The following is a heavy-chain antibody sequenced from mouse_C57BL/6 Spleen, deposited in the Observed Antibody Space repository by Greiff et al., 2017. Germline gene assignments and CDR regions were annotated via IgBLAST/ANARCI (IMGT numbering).Heavy chain of an antibody. CDR1: GYTFTSYW. CDR2: IDPSDGGT. Sequence: VQLQQPGAELVKPGASVKLSCKASGYTFTSYWMHWVKQRPGRGLEWIGRIDPSDGGTKYNEKFKGKATLTVDKSSSTAYMQLSSLTSEDSAVYYCARDMIEAGYFGCWGKGATLTVAS. J-gene: IGHJ2*01. CDR3: ARDMIEAGYFGC. V-gene: IGHV1-72*01. D-gene: IGHD2-4*01.